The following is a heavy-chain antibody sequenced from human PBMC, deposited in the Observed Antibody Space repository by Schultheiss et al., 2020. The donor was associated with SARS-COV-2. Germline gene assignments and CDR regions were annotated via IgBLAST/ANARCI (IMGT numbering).Heavy chain of an antibody. J-gene: IGHJ6*03. Sequence: SETLSLTCTVSGGSISSYYWSWIRQPAGKGLEWIGYIYYSGSTNYNPSLKSRVTISVDTSKNQFSLKLSSVTAADTAVYYCASRGYSYGGYYYYYMDVWGKGTTVTVSS. CDR3: ASRGYSYGGYYYYYMDV. CDR1: GGSISSYY. D-gene: IGHD5-18*01. CDR2: IYYSGST. V-gene: IGHV4-59*08.